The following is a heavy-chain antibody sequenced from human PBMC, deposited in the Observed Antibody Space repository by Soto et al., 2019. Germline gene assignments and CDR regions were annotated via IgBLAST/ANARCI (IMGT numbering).Heavy chain of an antibody. V-gene: IGHV3-21*01. J-gene: IGHJ6*03. CDR1: GFTFSSYS. Sequence: GGSLRLSCAASGFTFSSYSMNWVRQAPGKGLEWVSSISSSSSYIYYADSVKGRFTISRDNAKNSLYLQMNSLRAEDTAVYYCARGEVDPPADYYYYYYMDVWGKGTTVTVSS. CDR2: ISSSSSYI. D-gene: IGHD2-2*01. CDR3: ARGEVDPPADYYYYYYMDV.